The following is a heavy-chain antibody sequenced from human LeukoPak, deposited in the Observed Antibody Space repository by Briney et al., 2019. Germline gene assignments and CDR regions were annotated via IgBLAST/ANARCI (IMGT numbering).Heavy chain of an antibody. Sequence: PGGSLRLSCAASGFTFSTYSMNWVRQAPGKGLEWVSAISGSGGSTYYADSVKGRFTISRDNSKNTLYLQMNSLRAEDTAVYYCASRNYYDSSGYPRGYWGQGTLVTVSS. J-gene: IGHJ4*02. V-gene: IGHV3-23*01. D-gene: IGHD3-22*01. CDR1: GFTFSTYS. CDR3: ASRNYYDSSGYPRGY. CDR2: ISGSGGST.